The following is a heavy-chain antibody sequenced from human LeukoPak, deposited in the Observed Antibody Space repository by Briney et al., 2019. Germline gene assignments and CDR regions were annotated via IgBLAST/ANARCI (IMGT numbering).Heavy chain of an antibody. CDR1: GFTFSSYG. Sequence: GGSLRLSCAASGFTFSSYGMHWVRQAPGKALEWVAVIWYDGSNKYYADSVKGRFTISRDNSKNTLYLQMNSLRAEDTAVYYCARDGGSYFDYWGQGTLVTVSS. V-gene: IGHV3-33*01. CDR2: IWYDGSNK. J-gene: IGHJ4*02. CDR3: ARDGGSYFDY. D-gene: IGHD1-26*01.